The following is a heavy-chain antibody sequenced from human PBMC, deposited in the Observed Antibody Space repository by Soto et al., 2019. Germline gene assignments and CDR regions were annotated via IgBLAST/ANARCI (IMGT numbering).Heavy chain of an antibody. CDR3: ARDPSYYGMDV. Sequence: QVQLVQSGAEEKKPGASVKVTCKASGYTFTSYAMHWVRQAPGQRLEWMGWINAGNGNTKYSQKFQGRVTITRDTSASTAYMELSSLRSEDTAVYYCARDPSYYGMDVWGQGTTVTVSS. CDR1: GYTFTSYA. CDR2: INAGNGNT. V-gene: IGHV1-3*05. J-gene: IGHJ6*02.